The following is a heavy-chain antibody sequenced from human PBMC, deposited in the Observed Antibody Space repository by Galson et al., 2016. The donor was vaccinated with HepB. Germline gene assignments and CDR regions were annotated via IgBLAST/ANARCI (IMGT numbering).Heavy chain of an antibody. CDR3: ARPGTPLVGDNYYFDY. J-gene: IGHJ4*02. V-gene: IGHV3-48*02. CDR2: ISSSSNTI. Sequence: SLRLSCAASGFTFSSYSMNWVRQAPGKGLEWVSYISSSSNTIYYADSVKDRFTISRDNAKNSLYLQMNSLRDEDTAVYYCARPGTPLVGDNYYFDYWGQGTLVTVSS. CDR1: GFTFSSYS. D-gene: IGHD1-26*01.